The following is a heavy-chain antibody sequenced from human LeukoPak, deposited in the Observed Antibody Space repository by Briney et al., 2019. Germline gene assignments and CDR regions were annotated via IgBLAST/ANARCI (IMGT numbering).Heavy chain of an antibody. D-gene: IGHD3-22*01. J-gene: IGHJ4*02. CDR2: FDPEDGET. CDR1: GYTLTELS. CDR3: ATANYDSSGYHPYDLDY. V-gene: IGHV1-24*01. Sequence: ASAKVSCKVSGYTLTELSMHWVRQAPGKGLEWMGGFDPEDGETIYAQKFQGRVTMTEDTSTDTAYMELSSLRSEDTAVYYCATANYDSSGYHPYDLDYWGQGTLVTVSS.